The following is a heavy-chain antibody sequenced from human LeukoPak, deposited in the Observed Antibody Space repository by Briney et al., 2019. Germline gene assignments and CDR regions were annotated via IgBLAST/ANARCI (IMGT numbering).Heavy chain of an antibody. CDR2: IDPSDSYT. CDR3: ARHNHGSGLESMDV. CDR1: GYNFTSYW. Sequence: GESLRISCKGSGYNFTSYWISWVRLMPGKGLEWMGRIDPSDSYTNYSPSFQRHVTISADKSISTAYLQWSSLKASDTAMYYCARHNHGSGLESMDVWGKGTTVTVSS. J-gene: IGHJ6*04. D-gene: IGHD3-10*01. V-gene: IGHV5-10-1*01.